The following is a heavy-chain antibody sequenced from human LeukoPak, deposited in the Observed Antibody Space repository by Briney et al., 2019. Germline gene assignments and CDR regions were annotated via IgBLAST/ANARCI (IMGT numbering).Heavy chain of an antibody. Sequence: GGSLRLYCVVYGFTFSDAWMTWVRQAPGKGLESVARIKSKGASGTADYAAPVKGRFTISRDDSKNMLALQMNSLKSEDTAVYYCTDSIIGGAHWGQGTLVTVSS. CDR1: GFTFSDAW. CDR3: TDSIIGGAH. CDR2: IKSKGASGTA. V-gene: IGHV3-15*01. J-gene: IGHJ4*02. D-gene: IGHD1-26*01.